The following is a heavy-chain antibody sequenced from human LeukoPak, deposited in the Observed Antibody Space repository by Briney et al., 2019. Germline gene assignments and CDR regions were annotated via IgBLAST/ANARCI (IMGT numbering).Heavy chain of an antibody. J-gene: IGHJ4*02. Sequence: PSETLSPTCTVSGGSISSYYWSWIRQPPGKGLEWIGYIYYTGSTNYNPSLKSRVTISVDTSKNQFSLKLSSVTAADTAVYYCARRVAVAGPLDYWGQGTLVPVSS. CDR1: GGSISSYY. D-gene: IGHD6-19*01. CDR2: IYYTGST. V-gene: IGHV4-59*08. CDR3: ARRVAVAGPLDY.